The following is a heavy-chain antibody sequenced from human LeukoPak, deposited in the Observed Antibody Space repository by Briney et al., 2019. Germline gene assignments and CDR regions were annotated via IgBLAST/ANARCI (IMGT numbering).Heavy chain of an antibody. V-gene: IGHV3-23*01. CDR2: IRGSGDST. J-gene: IGHJ4*02. Sequence: GGSLRLSCAASGFTFSNYAMSWVRQAPGKGLEWVSAIRGSGDSTYYADSVKGRFTISRDSSMETLYLQMNSLRAEDTATYFCAKRLSFGVAIGDCDYCGQGALVTVSS. CDR1: GFTFSNYA. D-gene: IGHD3-3*01. CDR3: AKRLSFGVAIGDCDY.